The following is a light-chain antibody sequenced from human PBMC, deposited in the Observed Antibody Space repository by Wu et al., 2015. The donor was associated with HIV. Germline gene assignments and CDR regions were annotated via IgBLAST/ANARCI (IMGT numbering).Light chain of an antibody. V-gene: IGKV3-20*01. J-gene: IGKJ3*01. CDR2: GAS. Sequence: EIVLTQSPVTLSLSPGERATLSCRASQSVSSSYLAWYQQKPGQAPRLLIYGASSRATGIPDRFSGNGSGTDFTLTISSLEPEDFAVYYCQQFSYSPGSFGPGTTVDIK. CDR3: QQFSYSPGS. CDR1: QSVSSSY.